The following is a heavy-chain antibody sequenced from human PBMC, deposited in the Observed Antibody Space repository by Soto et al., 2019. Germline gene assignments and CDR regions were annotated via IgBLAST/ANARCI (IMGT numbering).Heavy chain of an antibody. CDR3: ARGDCVGGSCYSLAGSFYYYMDA. Sequence: EVQLVESGGGLVQPGGSLRLSCAASGFTFSNYWMYWVRQAPGKGLEWVSRINSDGSVSTYADSVKGRLTISRDNVNNTLYLQMDSLRAEDTAVYYCARGDCVGGSCYSLAGSFYYYMDAWGKGTTVTV. CDR1: GFTFSNYW. J-gene: IGHJ6*03. CDR2: INSDGSVS. V-gene: IGHV3-74*03. D-gene: IGHD2-15*01.